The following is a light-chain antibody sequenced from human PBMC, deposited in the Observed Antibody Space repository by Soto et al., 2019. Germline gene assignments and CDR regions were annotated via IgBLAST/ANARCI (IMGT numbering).Light chain of an antibody. V-gene: IGKV1-39*01. CDR1: QSITTH. CDR3: QQSFSTPTPPT. Sequence: DIQMTQSPFSLSASVGDRVTITCRASQSITTHVNWYQQKPGKAPKLLIYAASILQSGVPSRFSGSRSGTDFTLTINSLQPEDFATYYCQQSFSTPTPPTFGQGTKLEIK. J-gene: IGKJ2*01. CDR2: AAS.